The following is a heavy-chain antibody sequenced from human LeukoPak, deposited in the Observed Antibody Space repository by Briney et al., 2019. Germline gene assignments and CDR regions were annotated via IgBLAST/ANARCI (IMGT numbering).Heavy chain of an antibody. V-gene: IGHV3-7*03. Sequence: GGSLRLSCAASGFTVGTYWMSWVRQAPGKGLEWVANIDRDGTTKFYLDPLEGRFTISRDNAKNSLYLQGDSLRVEDTAVYYCARDGGYCEGITRPGDLWGQGALVAVSS. CDR1: GFTVGTYW. CDR3: ARDGGYCEGITRPGDL. D-gene: IGHD2-15*01. J-gene: IGHJ5*02. CDR2: IDRDGTTK.